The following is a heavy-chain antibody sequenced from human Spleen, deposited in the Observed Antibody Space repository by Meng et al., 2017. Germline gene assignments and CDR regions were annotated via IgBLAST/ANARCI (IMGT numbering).Heavy chain of an antibody. CDR3: ASGPRGPDQMYYFDY. Sequence: QVPLQQWGAGLLKPSATLSLSCAVSGGSFRIYYWSWTRQPPGMGLEWIGEINHSGNTNYNPSLKSRVTISVDTSKNQFSLKLSSVTAADTAVYYCASGPRGPDQMYYFDYWGQGTLVTVSS. CDR2: INHSGNT. D-gene: IGHD1-14*01. J-gene: IGHJ4*02. CDR1: GGSFRIYY. V-gene: IGHV4-34*02.